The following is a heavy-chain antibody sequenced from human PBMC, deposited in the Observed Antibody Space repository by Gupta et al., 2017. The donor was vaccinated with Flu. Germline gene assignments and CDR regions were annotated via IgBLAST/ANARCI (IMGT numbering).Heavy chain of an antibody. D-gene: IGHD3/OR15-3a*01. J-gene: IGHJ3*02. CDR3: ARVWSAGSAFDI. Sequence: EVQLVESGGGLVKPGGSLRLSCAASGITFSTYSMSWVRQAPGKGLEWVSFISSSSSYIYYADSVKGRFTISRDNAKNSLYLQMNSLRADDTAVYYCARVWSAGSAFDIWGQGTMVTVSS. CDR1: GITFSTYS. CDR2: ISSSSSYI. V-gene: IGHV3-21*01.